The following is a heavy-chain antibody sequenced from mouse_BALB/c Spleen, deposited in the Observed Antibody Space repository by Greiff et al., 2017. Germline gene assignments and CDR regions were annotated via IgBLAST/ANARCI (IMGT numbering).Heavy chain of an antibody. CDR3: ARHYYGSSYGWYFDV. D-gene: IGHD1-1*01. V-gene: IGHV5-6-2*01. CDR2: INSNGGST. CDR1: GFTFSSYY. J-gene: IGHJ1*01. Sequence: EVKLVESGGGLVKLGGSLKLSCAASGFTFSSYYMSWVRQTPEKRLELVAAINSNGGSTYYPDTVKGRFTISRDNAKNTLYLQMSSLKSEDTALYYCARHYYGSSYGWYFDVWGAGTTVTVSS.